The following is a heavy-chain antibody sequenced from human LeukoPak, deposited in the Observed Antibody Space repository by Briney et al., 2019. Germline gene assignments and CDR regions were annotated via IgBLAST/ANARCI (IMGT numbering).Heavy chain of an antibody. CDR2: INHSGST. Sequence: SETLSLTCAVYGGSFSGYYWSWIRQPPGKGLEWIGEINHSGSTNYNPSLKSRVTISVDTSKNQFSLKLSSVTAADTAVYYRASPPKDQSTVTTDWFDPWGQGTLVTVSS. CDR3: ASPPKDQSTVTTDWFDP. J-gene: IGHJ5*02. V-gene: IGHV4-34*01. D-gene: IGHD4-17*01. CDR1: GGSFSGYY.